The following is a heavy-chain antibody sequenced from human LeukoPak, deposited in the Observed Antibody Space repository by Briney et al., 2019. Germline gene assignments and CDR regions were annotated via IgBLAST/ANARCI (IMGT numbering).Heavy chain of an antibody. CDR1: GYTFTSYG. CDR2: ISAYNGNT. V-gene: IGHV1-18*01. CDR3: ARDTAPYSGSYSLDY. D-gene: IGHD1-26*01. Sequence: ASVKVSCKASGYTFTSYGISWVRQAPGQGLEWMGWISAYNGNTNYAQKLQGRVTMTTDTSTSTAYMELRSLRSDDTAVYFCARDTAPYSGSYSLDYWGQGTLVTVSS. J-gene: IGHJ4*02.